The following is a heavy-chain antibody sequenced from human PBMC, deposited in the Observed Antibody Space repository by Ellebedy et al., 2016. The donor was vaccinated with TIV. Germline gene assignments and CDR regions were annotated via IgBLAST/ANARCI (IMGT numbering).Heavy chain of an antibody. CDR3: ARPLRSTVTTSIYFDY. D-gene: IGHD4-17*01. V-gene: IGHV4-39*01. CDR1: GGSISSSSYF. J-gene: IGHJ4*02. Sequence: GSLRLXXTASGGSISSSSYFWGWIRQPPGKGLEWIGIIYYSGSTYYNPSLNSRVSISVDTSKNQFSLNLSSVTAADTAVYYCARPLRSTVTTSIYFDYWGQGTLVTVSS. CDR2: IYYSGST.